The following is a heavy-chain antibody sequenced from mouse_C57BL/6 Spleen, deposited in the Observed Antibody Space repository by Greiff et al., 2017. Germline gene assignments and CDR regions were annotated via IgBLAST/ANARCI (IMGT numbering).Heavy chain of an antibody. CDR1: GYAFSSSW. D-gene: IGHD4-1*01. J-gene: IGHJ2*01. Sequence: QVQLKQSGPELVKPGASVKISCKASGYAFSSSWMNWVKQRPGKGLEWIGRIYPGDGDTNYNGKFKGKATLTADKSSSTAYMQLSSLTSEDSAVYFCAPGTRGDYFDYWGQGTTLTVSS. CDR3: APGTRGDYFDY. V-gene: IGHV1-82*01. CDR2: IYPGDGDT.